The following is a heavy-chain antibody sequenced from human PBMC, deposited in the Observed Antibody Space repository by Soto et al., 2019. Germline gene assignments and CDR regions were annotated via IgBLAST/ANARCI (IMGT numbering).Heavy chain of an antibody. CDR3: ARLLAVAGTLSLPT. CDR2: IIPIFGTA. CDR1: GGTFSSYA. V-gene: IGHV1-69*13. D-gene: IGHD6-19*01. Sequence: SVKVSCKASGGTFSSYAVSWVRQAPGQGLEWMGGIIPIFGTANYAQKFQGRVTITADESTSTAYMELSSLRSEDTAVYYCARLLAVAGTLSLPTWGQGTLVTVSS. J-gene: IGHJ4*02.